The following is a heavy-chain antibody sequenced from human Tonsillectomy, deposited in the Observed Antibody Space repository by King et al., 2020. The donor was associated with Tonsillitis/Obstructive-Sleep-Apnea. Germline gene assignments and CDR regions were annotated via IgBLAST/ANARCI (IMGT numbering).Heavy chain of an antibody. Sequence: TLKESGPTLVKPTQTLTLTCTFSGFSLSTSGVGVGWIRQPPGKALEWLAPIYWDDDKRYSPSLKSRLTTTKDTSKNQVVLSMTNMDPVDTAPYFCARRPCDTTCYHTFDYWGQGTLVTVSS. D-gene: IGHD2-2*01. V-gene: IGHV2-5*02. CDR3: ARRPCDTTCYHTFDY. CDR2: IYWDDDK. J-gene: IGHJ4*02. CDR1: GFSLSTSGVG.